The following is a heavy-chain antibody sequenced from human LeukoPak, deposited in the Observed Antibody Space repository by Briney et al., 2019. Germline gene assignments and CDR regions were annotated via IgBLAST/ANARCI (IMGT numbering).Heavy chain of an antibody. CDR2: IYTSGST. D-gene: IGHD3-3*01. Sequence: SETLSLTCTVPGGYISSYYWSWVRRPAGKGLEWIGRIYTSGSTNYNPSLKSRVTMSVDTSKNQFSLKLSSVTAADTAVYYCARDSMEWLLSNWFDPWGQGTLVTVSS. CDR3: ARDSMEWLLSNWFDP. V-gene: IGHV4-4*07. J-gene: IGHJ5*02. CDR1: GGYISSYY.